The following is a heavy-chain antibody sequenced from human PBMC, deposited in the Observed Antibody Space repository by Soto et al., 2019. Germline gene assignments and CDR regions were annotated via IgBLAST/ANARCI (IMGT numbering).Heavy chain of an antibody. Sequence: GGSLRLSCAASGFTFSSYEMNWVRQAPGKGLEWVSYISSSGSTIYYADSVKGRFTISRDNAKNSLYLQMNSLRAEDTAVYYCARVGASYDSSGYYLAEYYYGMDVWGQGTTVTVSS. D-gene: IGHD3-22*01. CDR1: GFTFSSYE. CDR3: ARVGASYDSSGYYLAEYYYGMDV. CDR2: ISSSGSTI. J-gene: IGHJ6*02. V-gene: IGHV3-48*03.